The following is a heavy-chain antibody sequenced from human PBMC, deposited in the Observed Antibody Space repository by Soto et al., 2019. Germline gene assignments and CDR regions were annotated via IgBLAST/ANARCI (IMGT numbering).Heavy chain of an antibody. CDR1: DGSISGYY. D-gene: IGHD3-22*01. V-gene: IGHV4-59*01. J-gene: IGHJ4*02. CDR3: ARRYYRSDNCLFDY. CDR2: IYYSGST. Sequence: QVQLQESGPGLVKPSETLSLTCTVSDGSISGYYWSWIRQPPGKGLEWIGYIYYSGSTNYNPSLRSRVTISLNTSVHQFSLILNSMTAADTAVYYCARRYYRSDNCLFDYWGQGTLIAVSS.